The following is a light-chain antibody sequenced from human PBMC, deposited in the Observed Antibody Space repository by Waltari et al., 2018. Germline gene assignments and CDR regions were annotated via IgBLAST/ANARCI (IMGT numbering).Light chain of an antibody. Sequence: EMVMTQSPATLSVSPGERATLSCRASQSVSSSLAWYQQKPGQAPRLLIYGAFTRATGIPDRFSGSGSGTDFTLTISSLQSEDFAVYYCQQYNDWPYTFGQGTKLEIK. CDR1: QSVSSS. J-gene: IGKJ2*01. CDR2: GAF. CDR3: QQYNDWPYT. V-gene: IGKV3-15*01.